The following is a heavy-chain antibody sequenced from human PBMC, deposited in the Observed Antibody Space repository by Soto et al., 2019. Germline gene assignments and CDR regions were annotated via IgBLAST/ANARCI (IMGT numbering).Heavy chain of an antibody. CDR2: IRSKAFGGTT. J-gene: IGHJ4*02. D-gene: IGHD3-10*01. Sequence: GGSLRLSCTTSGFTFGDYAISWVRQAPGKGLEWVGFIRSKAFGGTTEYAASVKGRFTISRDDSKSVAYLETNSLSTEDTAVYSCPTARPNTPAGSYYPLEYWGRGTLVTVSS. CDR1: GFTFGDYA. CDR3: PTARPNTPAGSYYPLEY. V-gene: IGHV3-49*04.